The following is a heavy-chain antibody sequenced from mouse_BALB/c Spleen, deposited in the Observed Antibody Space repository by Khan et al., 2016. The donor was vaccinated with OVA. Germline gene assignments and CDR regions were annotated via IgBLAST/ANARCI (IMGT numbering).Heavy chain of an antibody. V-gene: IGHV1-77*01. CDR1: GYTFADYY. J-gene: IGHJ4*01. D-gene: IGHD2-1*01. Sequence: QVQLKQSGAELARPGASVKLSCKASGYTFADYYIHWVKQRPGQGIEWIGEIYPGTGNTYYNEKFKGKATLTTDKSSSTAYMHLSSLTSEDSAVYVGARWGGNYEDYYALDYWGQGTSVTVSS. CDR3: ARWGGNYEDYYALDY. CDR2: IYPGTGNT.